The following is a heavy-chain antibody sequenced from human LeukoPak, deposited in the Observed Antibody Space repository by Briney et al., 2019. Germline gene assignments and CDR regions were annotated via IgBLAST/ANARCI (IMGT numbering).Heavy chain of an antibody. CDR3: ARANTVTKSFDY. CDR2: INPSGGST. J-gene: IGHJ4*02. Sequence: GASVKVSCKASGYTFTSYYMHWVRQAPGQGLEWMGIINPSGGSTSYAQKFQGRVTMTRDMSTSTVYMELSSLRSEDTAVYYCARANTVTKSFDYWGQGTLVTVSS. V-gene: IGHV1-46*01. CDR1: GYTFTSYY. D-gene: IGHD4-17*01.